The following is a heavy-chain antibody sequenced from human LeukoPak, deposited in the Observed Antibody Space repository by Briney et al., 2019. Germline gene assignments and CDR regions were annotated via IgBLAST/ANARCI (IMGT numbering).Heavy chain of an antibody. CDR3: ASDAPGLLGY. Sequence: SETLSLTCTVSGGSISSSSYYWGWIRQPPGKGLEWIGSIYYSGSTYYNPSLKSRVTISVDTSKNQFSLKLSSVTAADTAVYYCASDAPGLLGYWGQGTLVTVSS. D-gene: IGHD3-10*01. CDR2: IYYSGST. J-gene: IGHJ4*02. CDR1: GGSISSSSYY. V-gene: IGHV4-39*07.